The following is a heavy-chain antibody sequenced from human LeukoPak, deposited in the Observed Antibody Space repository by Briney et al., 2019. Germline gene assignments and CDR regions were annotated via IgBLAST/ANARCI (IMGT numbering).Heavy chain of an antibody. J-gene: IGHJ4*02. CDR2: ISYDGSNK. CDR3: ASGLYCSSTSCALFDY. Sequence: GGSLRLSCAASGFTFSSYAMHWVRQAPGKGLEWVAVISYDGSNKYYADSVKGRFTISRDNSKNTLYLQMNSLRAEDTAVYYCASGLYCSSTSCALFDYWGQGTLVTVSS. D-gene: IGHD2-2*01. CDR1: GFTFSSYA. V-gene: IGHV3-30-3*01.